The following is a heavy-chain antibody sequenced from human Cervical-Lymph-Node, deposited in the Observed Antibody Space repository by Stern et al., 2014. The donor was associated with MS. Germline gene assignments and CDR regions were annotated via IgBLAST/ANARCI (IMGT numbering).Heavy chain of an antibody. V-gene: IGHV1-69*01. J-gene: IGHJ6*02. CDR3: ARDSDLGNGGYGMDV. CDR1: GGTFSAYA. CDR2: IIPVFGTA. Sequence: VQLVESGAEVKKPGSSVKVSCKASGGTFSAYAISWIRQAPRQGLEWMGGIIPVFGTANYAQKFQGRVTLIADESTSTAYMELSSLRSEDTAVYYCARDSDLGNGGYGMDVWGQGTTITVSS. D-gene: IGHD5-12*01.